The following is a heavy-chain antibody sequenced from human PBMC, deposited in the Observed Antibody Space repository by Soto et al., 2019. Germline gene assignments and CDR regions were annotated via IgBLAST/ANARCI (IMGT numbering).Heavy chain of an antibody. CDR3: ARTYCSSTSCPYYYGMDV. J-gene: IGHJ6*02. V-gene: IGHV1-69*01. CDR1: GGTFSSYA. CDR2: IIPIFATA. D-gene: IGHD2-2*01. Sequence: QVQLVQSGAEVKKPGSSVKVSCKASGGTFSSYAISWVRQAPGQGLEWMGGIIPIFATANYAQKFQDRVTITADESTSTAYMELSSLRSEDTAVYYCARTYCSSTSCPYYYGMDVWGHGTTVTVSS.